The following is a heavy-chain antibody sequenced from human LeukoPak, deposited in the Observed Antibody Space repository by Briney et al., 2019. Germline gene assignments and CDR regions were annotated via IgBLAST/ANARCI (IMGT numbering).Heavy chain of an antibody. J-gene: IGHJ4*02. V-gene: IGHV1-18*01. CDR3: ARTDRRKNYGSGSYSNY. Sequence: GASVKVSCKASGYTFTSYGISWVRQAPGQGLEWMGWISAYNGNTNYAQKLQGGVTMTTDTSTSTAYMELRSLRSDDTAVYYCARTDRRKNYGSGSYSNYWGQGTLVTVSS. CDR2: ISAYNGNT. CDR1: GYTFTSYG. D-gene: IGHD3-10*01.